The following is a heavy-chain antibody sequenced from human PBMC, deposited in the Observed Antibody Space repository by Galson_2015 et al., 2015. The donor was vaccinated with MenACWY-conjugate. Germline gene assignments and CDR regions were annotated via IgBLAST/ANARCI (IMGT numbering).Heavy chain of an antibody. CDR1: GGSISGYY. Sequence: SETLSLTCTVSGGSISGYYWSWIRQPPGKGLEYIGYIFYNGNTNYNPSLKSRVTISVDTSKNQFSLQLSSVTAADTAVYYCARGSRSLSSYDYWGQGTLVTVSS. CDR2: IFYNGNT. D-gene: IGHD6-13*01. J-gene: IGHJ4*02. CDR3: ARGSRSLSSYDY. V-gene: IGHV4-59*01.